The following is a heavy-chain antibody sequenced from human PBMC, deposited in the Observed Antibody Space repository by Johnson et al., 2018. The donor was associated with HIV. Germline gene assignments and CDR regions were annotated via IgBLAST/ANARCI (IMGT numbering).Heavy chain of an antibody. CDR1: GFTFTSFA. D-gene: IGHD3-9*01. V-gene: IGHV3-30-3*01. J-gene: IGHJ3*02. CDR2: ISYDGSNK. CDR3: ASVYYDILTGYYYDAFDI. Sequence: QVQLVESGGGVVQPGTSLRLSCAASGFTFTSFAMHWVRQAPGKGLEWVAFISYDGSNKYYADSVKGRFTISRDNSKTTLYLQMNSLRAEDTAVYYCASVYYDILTGYYYDAFDIWGQGTMVTVSS.